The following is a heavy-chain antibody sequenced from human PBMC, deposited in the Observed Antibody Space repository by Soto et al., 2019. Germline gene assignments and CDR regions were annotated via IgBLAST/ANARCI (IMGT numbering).Heavy chain of an antibody. CDR2: IWYDGSNK. V-gene: IGHV3-33*01. CDR3: ARAPSGATGTAFYYYYGMDV. D-gene: IGHD1-1*01. J-gene: IGHJ6*02. CDR1: GFTFSSYG. Sequence: QVQLVESGGGVVQPGRSLRLSCAASGFTFSSYGMHWVRQAPGKGLEWVAVIWYDGSNKYYADSVKGRFTISRDNSKNKLYLQMNSLRAEDTAVYYCARAPSGATGTAFYYYYGMDVWGQGTTVTVSS.